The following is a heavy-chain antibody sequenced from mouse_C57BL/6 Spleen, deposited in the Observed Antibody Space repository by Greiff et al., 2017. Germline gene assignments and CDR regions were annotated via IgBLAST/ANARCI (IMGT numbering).Heavy chain of an antibody. J-gene: IGHJ2*01. Sequence: EVKLVESGGGLVQPGGSLKLSCAASGFTFSDYYMYWVRQTPEKRLEWVAYISNGGGSPYYPDTVKGRFTISRDNAKNTLSLQMSRLKSEDTAMYYCARQGDYWGQGTTLTVSS. CDR1: GFTFSDYY. V-gene: IGHV5-12*01. CDR3: ARQGDY. CDR2: ISNGGGSP.